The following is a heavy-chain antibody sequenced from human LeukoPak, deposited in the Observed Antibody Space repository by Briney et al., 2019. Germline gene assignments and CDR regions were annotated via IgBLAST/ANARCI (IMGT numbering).Heavy chain of an antibody. CDR1: GVFISSGDYY. CDR3: ARAPLTTATSDYFDL. V-gene: IGHV4-30-4*01. CDR2: IHYSGIT. D-gene: IGHD4-17*01. J-gene: IGHJ4*02. Sequence: PSQTLSLTCTVSGVFISSGDYYWSWIRQSPEKGLEWIGYIHYSGITKSNPSLESRLTLSVDTSKNQLSLRLTSVTAADTAVYYCARAPLTTATSDYFDLWGLGTLVTVSS.